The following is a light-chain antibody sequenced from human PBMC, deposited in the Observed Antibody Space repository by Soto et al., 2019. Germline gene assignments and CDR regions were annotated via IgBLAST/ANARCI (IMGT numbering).Light chain of an antibody. Sequence: QSALTQPRSVSGSLGQSVTISCTGTTSDVGGYNYVSWYQHHPGKAPKLIIYDVNNRPSGVPDRFSGSKAGNTASLTISGPRPEDEDDYHCCSYAGSYLYVFGTGTKVTVL. CDR2: DVN. V-gene: IGLV2-11*01. CDR1: TSDVGGYNY. CDR3: CSYAGSYLYV. J-gene: IGLJ1*01.